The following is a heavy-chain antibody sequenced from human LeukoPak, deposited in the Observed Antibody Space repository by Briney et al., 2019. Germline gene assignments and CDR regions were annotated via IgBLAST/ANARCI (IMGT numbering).Heavy chain of an antibody. CDR3: ARRYSSFDAFDI. V-gene: IGHV3-23*01. J-gene: IGHJ3*02. CDR1: GFTFSSYG. CDR2: IINSGGTT. D-gene: IGHD6-13*01. Sequence: PGGSLRLSCAASGFTFSSYGMTWVRQAPGKGLEWVSAIINSGGTTYYADSVKGRFTISRDNSKNTLYLQMNSLRAGDTAVYYCARRYSSFDAFDIWGQGTMVTVSS.